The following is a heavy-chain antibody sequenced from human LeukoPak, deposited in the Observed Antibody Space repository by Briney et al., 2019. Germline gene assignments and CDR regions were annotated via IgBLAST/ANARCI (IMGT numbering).Heavy chain of an antibody. J-gene: IGHJ4*02. CDR1: GGTFSSYA. V-gene: IGHV1-69*05. Sequence: ASVKVSCKASGGTFSSYAISWVRQAPGQGLEWMGRIIPIFGTANYAQKFQGRVTITTDDSTSTAYMELSSLRSEDTAVYYCASGSSPPSYFDYWGQGTLVTVSS. D-gene: IGHD2-15*01. CDR3: ASGSSPPSYFDY. CDR2: IIPIFGTA.